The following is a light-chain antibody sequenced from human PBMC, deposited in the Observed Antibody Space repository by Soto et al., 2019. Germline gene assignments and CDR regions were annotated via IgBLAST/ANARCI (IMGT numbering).Light chain of an antibody. CDR3: QQYNTYS. J-gene: IGKJ3*01. CDR2: GAS. CDR1: QSVHSR. Sequence: EIVMTQSPAALSVSPGDAATLSCRASQSVHSRLAWYQQKPGQAPRLLIYGASTRASGIPARFRGSGSGTEFTLTISSLQPDDFATYYCQQYNTYSFGPGTKVDIK. V-gene: IGKV3-15*01.